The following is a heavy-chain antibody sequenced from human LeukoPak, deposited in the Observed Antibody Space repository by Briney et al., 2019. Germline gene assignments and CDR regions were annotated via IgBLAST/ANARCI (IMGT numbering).Heavy chain of an antibody. CDR2: IHTSGST. CDR3: ARGAMVRGVDYYYMDV. D-gene: IGHD3-10*01. V-gene: IGHV4-4*07. J-gene: IGHJ6*03. CDR1: GGSISSYY. Sequence: PSETLSLTCTVSGGSISSYYWSWIRQPAGKGLEWIGRIHTSGSTNYNPSLKSRVTMSVDTSKNQFSLNLSSVTAADTAVYYCARGAMVRGVDYYYMDVWGKGTTVTVSS.